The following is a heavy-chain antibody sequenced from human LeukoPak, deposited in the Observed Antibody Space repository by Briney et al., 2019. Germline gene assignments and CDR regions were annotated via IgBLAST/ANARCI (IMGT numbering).Heavy chain of an antibody. CDR1: RSSMRSAYY. Sequence: SETLSLTCTVSRSSMRSAYYWAWIRQPPGRGLEWIGYIYYSGSTYYNPSLKSRVTISVDTSKNQFSLKLNSVTAADTAVYYCARDNTMSGSFFSWGQGTLVTVSS. J-gene: IGHJ4*02. V-gene: IGHV4-38-2*02. CDR3: ARDNTMSGSFFS. CDR2: IYYSGST. D-gene: IGHD1-26*01.